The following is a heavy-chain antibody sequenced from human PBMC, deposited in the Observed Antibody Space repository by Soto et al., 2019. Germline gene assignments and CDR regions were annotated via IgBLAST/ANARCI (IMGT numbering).Heavy chain of an antibody. V-gene: IGHV3-73*01. Sequence: GGSLRLSSAASGFSFRGSAVHWFRQASGKGLEWVGRIRSKANSYATAYAASVKGRFTISRDDSKNTAYLQMNSPKTEDTAVYYCTRHPMVYRWFDPWGQGTLVTVSS. J-gene: IGHJ5*02. D-gene: IGHD2-8*01. CDR2: IRSKANSYAT. CDR3: TRHPMVYRWFDP. CDR1: GFSFRGSA.